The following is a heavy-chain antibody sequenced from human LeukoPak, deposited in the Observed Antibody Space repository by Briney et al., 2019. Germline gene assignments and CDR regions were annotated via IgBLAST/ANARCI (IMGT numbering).Heavy chain of an antibody. CDR2: INPSGGST. D-gene: IGHD3-9*01. V-gene: IGHV1-46*01. Sequence: ASVKVSCKASGYTFTSYYMRWVRQAPGQGLEWMGIINPSGGSTSYAQKFQGRVTMTRDMSTSTVYMELSSLRSEDTAVYYCARDNDILTGYYPVGYYYMDVWGKGTTVTVSS. CDR3: ARDNDILTGYYPVGYYYMDV. CDR1: GYTFTSYY. J-gene: IGHJ6*03.